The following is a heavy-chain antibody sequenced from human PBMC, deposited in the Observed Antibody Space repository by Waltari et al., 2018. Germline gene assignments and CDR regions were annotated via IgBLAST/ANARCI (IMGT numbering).Heavy chain of an antibody. Sequence: EVQLVESGGVVVQPGGSLRLSCAASGFTFDDYAMHWVGQAPGKGLEWVSLISLDGGSTYYADSVKGRFTISRDNSKNSLYLQMNSLRAEDTALYYCAKGRSGSWDAFDIWGQGTMVTVSS. CDR3: AKGRSGSWDAFDI. D-gene: IGHD3-10*01. CDR1: GFTFDDYA. V-gene: IGHV3-43D*04. J-gene: IGHJ3*02. CDR2: ISLDGGST.